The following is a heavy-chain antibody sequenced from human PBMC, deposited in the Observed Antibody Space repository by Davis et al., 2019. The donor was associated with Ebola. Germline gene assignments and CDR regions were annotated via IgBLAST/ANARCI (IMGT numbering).Heavy chain of an antibody. V-gene: IGHV4-34*01. CDR1: GGSFSGYY. D-gene: IGHD6-13*01. Sequence: SETLSLTCAVYGGSFSGYYWSWIRQPPGKGLEWIGEINHSGSTNYNPSLKSRVTISVDTSKNQFSLKLSSMTAADTAVYYCARRFSSPFFDPWGQGTMVTVSS. J-gene: IGHJ5*02. CDR3: ARRFSSPFFDP. CDR2: INHSGST.